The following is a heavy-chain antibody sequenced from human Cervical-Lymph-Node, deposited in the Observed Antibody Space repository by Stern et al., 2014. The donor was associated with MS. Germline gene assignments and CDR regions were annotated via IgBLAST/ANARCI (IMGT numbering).Heavy chain of an antibody. D-gene: IGHD6-13*01. CDR3: ARSSSPSPYYYYGMDV. CDR1: GFTFRSYG. Sequence: VQLVESGGGVVQPGRSLRLSCAASGFTFRSYGMHWVRQAPGKGLEWVEVIWYDGSNKYYADSVKGRFTISRDNSKNTLYLQMNSLRAEDTAVYYCARSSSPSPYYYYGMDVWGQGTTVTVSS. J-gene: IGHJ6*02. V-gene: IGHV3-33*01. CDR2: IWYDGSNK.